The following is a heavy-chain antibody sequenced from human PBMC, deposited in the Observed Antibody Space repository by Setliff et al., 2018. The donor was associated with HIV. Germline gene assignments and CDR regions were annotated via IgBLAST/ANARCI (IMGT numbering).Heavy chain of an antibody. CDR2: IYYSGAT. Sequence: SETLSLTCTVSGGSISSGNYYWNWIRQHPGKGLEWIGYIYYSGATYYNPSLKSRVTLSIDTSKNQFSLNLSSVTAADTAVYYCARAPSYYYGSGSINWFDPWGQGTLVTVSS. V-gene: IGHV4-31*03. J-gene: IGHJ5*02. CDR1: GGSISSGNYY. CDR3: ARAPSYYYGSGSINWFDP. D-gene: IGHD3-10*01.